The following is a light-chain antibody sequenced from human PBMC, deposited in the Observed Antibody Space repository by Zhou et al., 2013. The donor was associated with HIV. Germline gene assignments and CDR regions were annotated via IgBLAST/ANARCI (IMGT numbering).Light chain of an antibody. CDR1: QSVSSN. CDR2: AAS. V-gene: IGKV3-15*01. CDR3: QQYNNWPPLT. J-gene: IGKJ4*01. Sequence: EIVMTQSPATLSVSPGERATLSCRASQSVSSNLAWYQQKPGQAPRLLIFAASTRATGIPARFSGSGSGTEFTLTITSMQSEDFAVYYCQQYNNWPPLTFGGGTKVE.